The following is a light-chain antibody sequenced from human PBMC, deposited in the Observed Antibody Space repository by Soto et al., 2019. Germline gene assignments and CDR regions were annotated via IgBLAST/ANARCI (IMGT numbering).Light chain of an antibody. V-gene: IGKV3-20*01. CDR3: QQYDKSPPIT. J-gene: IGKJ5*01. Sequence: EMVLTESPDTLSLSPGERATLSCGASQTVSSSFLAWYQQKPGQAPRLLIYGPSSRATGIPDRFSGSGSGTDFTLTISRLEPEDFAVYFCQQYDKSPPITFGQGTRLEIK. CDR1: QTVSSSF. CDR2: GPS.